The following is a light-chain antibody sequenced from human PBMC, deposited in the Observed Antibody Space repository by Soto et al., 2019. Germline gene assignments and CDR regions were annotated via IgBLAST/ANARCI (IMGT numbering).Light chain of an antibody. CDR3: QHYKSYSAA. Sequence: IQMTQSPSTLSASVGDRVSITCRPIQSIGTWLGGHQQKPGKAPKLLTHKPSSLASGVPSRFSDIGSGTEFTLTIRSLQSDDVATNDCQHYKSYSAAFGQDTKVDIK. J-gene: IGKJ1*01. CDR1: QSIGTW. CDR2: KPS. V-gene: IGKV1-5*03.